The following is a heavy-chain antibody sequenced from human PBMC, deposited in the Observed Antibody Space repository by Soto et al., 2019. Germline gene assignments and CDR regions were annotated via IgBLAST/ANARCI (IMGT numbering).Heavy chain of an antibody. CDR3: AKETYSGPLDY. J-gene: IGHJ4*02. CDR1: GFTFSSYG. D-gene: IGHD2-15*01. CDR2: ISYDGSNK. Sequence: QVQLVESGGGVVQPGRSLRLSCAASGFTFSSYGMHWVRQAPGKGLEWVAVISYDGSNKYYADSVKGRFTISRDNSKNTLYLQMNSLRAEDTAVYYGAKETYSGPLDYWGQGTLVTVS. V-gene: IGHV3-30*18.